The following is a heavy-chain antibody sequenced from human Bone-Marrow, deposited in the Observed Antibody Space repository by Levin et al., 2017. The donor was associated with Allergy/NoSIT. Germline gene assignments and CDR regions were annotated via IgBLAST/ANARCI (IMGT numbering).Heavy chain of an antibody. V-gene: IGHV5-51*01. CDR3: ARQRSAAGIIDF. CDR2: IYPGDYDI. J-gene: IGHJ4*02. D-gene: IGHD6-13*01. CDR1: GYTFASYW. Sequence: KVSCKGSGYTFASYWIGWVRQMPGKGLEWMGVIYPGDYDIRYSPSFQGQVTLSADRSFSTAYLQWTSLKAPDSAMYFCARQRSAAGIIDFWGQGTLVTVSS.